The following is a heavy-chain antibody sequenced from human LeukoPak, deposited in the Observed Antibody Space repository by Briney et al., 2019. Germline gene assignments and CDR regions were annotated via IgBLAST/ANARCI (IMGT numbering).Heavy chain of an antibody. CDR3: ARDGRGYSPPYYFDY. Sequence: QSGGSLRLSCAASGFTFSSYWMSWVRQAPGKGLEWVANIKQDGSEKYYVDSVKGRFTISRDNAKNSLYLQMNSLRAEDTAVYYCARDGRGYSPPYYFDYWGQGTLVTVSS. D-gene: IGHD3-3*01. CDR2: IKQDGSEK. V-gene: IGHV3-7*01. CDR1: GFTFSSYW. J-gene: IGHJ4*02.